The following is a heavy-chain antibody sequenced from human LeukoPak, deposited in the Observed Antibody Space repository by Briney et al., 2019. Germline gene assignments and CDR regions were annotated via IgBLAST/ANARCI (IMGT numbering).Heavy chain of an antibody. CDR3: ARDQGLWVGFWSGYYDL. V-gene: IGHV3-33*01. CDR2: IWNDGSKQ. D-gene: IGHD3-3*01. CDR1: GFTFSTYG. Sequence: GRSLGLSCAASGFTFSTYGTHWVRQAPGKGLEWVAVIWNDGSKQYYADSVKGRFTISRDNSKSTLYLQMNSLRAEDTAVYYCARDQGLWVGFWSGYYDLWGQGTLVTVSS. J-gene: IGHJ4*02.